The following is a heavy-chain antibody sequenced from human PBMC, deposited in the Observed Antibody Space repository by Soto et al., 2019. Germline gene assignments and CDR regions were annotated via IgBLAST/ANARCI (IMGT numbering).Heavy chain of an antibody. CDR3: TRDYLRYFDWFPYGMDV. Sequence: TGGSLRLSCTASGFTFGDYAMSWVRQAPGKGLEWVGFIRSKAYGGTTEYAASVKGRFTISRDDSKSIAYLQMNSLKTEDTAVYYCTRDYLRYFDWFPYGMDVWGQGTTVTVSS. CDR2: IRSKAYGGTT. V-gene: IGHV3-49*04. J-gene: IGHJ6*02. CDR1: GFTFGDYA. D-gene: IGHD3-9*01.